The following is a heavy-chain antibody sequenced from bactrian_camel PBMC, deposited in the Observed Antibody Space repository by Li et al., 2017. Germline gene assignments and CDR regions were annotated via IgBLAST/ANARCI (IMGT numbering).Heavy chain of an antibody. Sequence: HVQLVESGGGSVQAGGSLRLSCAASGYTFSTYSFGSYCMGWFRQAPGNQREGVAAMEGDGTTTYGESVKGRFTISKDNAKNTLYLQMNSLKLEDTATYYCAADPELECGAWSDWGQGTRSPSP. V-gene: IGHV3S53*01. D-gene: IGHD2*01. CDR1: GYTFSTYSFGSYC. CDR2: MEGDGTT. J-gene: IGHJ4*01. CDR3: AADPELECGAWSD.